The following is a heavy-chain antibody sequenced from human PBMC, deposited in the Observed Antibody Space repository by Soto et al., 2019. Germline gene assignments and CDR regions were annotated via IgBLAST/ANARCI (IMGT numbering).Heavy chain of an antibody. D-gene: IGHD3-3*01. CDR1: GYTFTSYD. V-gene: IGHV1-8*01. Sequence: ASVKVSCKASGYTFTSYDINWVRQATGQGLEWMGWMNPNSGNTGYAQKFQGRVTMTRNTSISTAYMELSSLRSEDTAVYYCARGGRYDFWSGYYTEGNFDYWGQGTLVTVSS. CDR2: MNPNSGNT. CDR3: ARGGRYDFWSGYYTEGNFDY. J-gene: IGHJ4*02.